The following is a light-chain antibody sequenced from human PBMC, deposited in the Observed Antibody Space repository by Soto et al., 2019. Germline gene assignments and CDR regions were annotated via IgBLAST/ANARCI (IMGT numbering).Light chain of an antibody. CDR2: DAS. Sequence: DIQMTQYLTPLSASXXDRVXITGRASQSISSWLAWYQQKPGEAPXPLSYDASSLQSGVQSRFSGIGSVTAFTLTISSLQPENFATYTCQQTNSFPRRFGKGTKV. V-gene: IGKV1-12*01. CDR1: QSISSW. CDR3: QQTNSFPRR. J-gene: IGKJ1*01.